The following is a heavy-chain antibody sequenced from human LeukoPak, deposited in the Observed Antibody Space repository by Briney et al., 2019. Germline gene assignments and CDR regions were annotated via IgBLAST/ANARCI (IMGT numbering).Heavy chain of an antibody. Sequence: GGSLRLSCAASGFTFKTHAMSWVSQAPGKGLEWVSRIDDSGVIRSYADSVKGRFTISRDNSKMTLTLQMNSLRAEDTAVYYCAKRLKRNYYYHYAMDVWGQGTTVTVSS. D-gene: IGHD3-22*01. CDR2: IDDSGVIR. CDR3: AKRLKRNYYYHYAMDV. J-gene: IGHJ6*02. V-gene: IGHV3-23*01. CDR1: GFTFKTHA.